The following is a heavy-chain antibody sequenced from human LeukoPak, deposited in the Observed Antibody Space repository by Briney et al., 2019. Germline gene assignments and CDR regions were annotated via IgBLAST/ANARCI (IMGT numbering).Heavy chain of an antibody. CDR2: ISYDGSNK. D-gene: IGHD3-22*01. CDR1: GFTFSSYA. Sequence: GGSLRLSCAASGFTFSSYAMHWVRQAPGKGLEWVAVISYDGSNKYYADSVKGRFTISRDNSKNTLYLQMNRLRAEDTAVYYCARDRKPDSSGYYYGYWGQGTLVTVSS. V-gene: IGHV3-30*01. CDR3: ARDRKPDSSGYYYGY. J-gene: IGHJ4*02.